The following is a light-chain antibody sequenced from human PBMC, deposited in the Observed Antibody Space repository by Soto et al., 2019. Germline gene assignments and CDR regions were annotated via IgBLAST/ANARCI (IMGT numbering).Light chain of an antibody. CDR3: CSSAGSATYV. J-gene: IGLJ1*01. Sequence: QSALTQPASVSGSPGQSITISCTATSSAIGNYDFVSWFQHHPDQAPKLMIYEGTHRPSGVSDRFSASKSGNTASLTISGLQPEDEADYYCCSSAGSATYVFGTGTKVTVL. CDR2: EGT. CDR1: SSAIGNYDF. V-gene: IGLV2-23*01.